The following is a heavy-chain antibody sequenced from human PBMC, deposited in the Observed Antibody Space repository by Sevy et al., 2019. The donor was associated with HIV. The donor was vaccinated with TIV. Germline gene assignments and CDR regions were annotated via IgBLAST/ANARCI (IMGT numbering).Heavy chain of an antibody. Sequence: GGSLRLSCVASGFTFSSYGMHWVRQAPGKGLEWVALISNDGSDKNYVDSVKGRFTISRDNSKDTLYLQMNSLGAEDTAVYYCANSRGRFDGSSWIYYYYGMDVWGQGTTVTVSS. J-gene: IGHJ6*02. V-gene: IGHV3-30*18. CDR2: ISNDGSDK. CDR1: GFTFSSYG. CDR3: ANSRGRFDGSSWIYYYYGMDV. D-gene: IGHD6-13*01.